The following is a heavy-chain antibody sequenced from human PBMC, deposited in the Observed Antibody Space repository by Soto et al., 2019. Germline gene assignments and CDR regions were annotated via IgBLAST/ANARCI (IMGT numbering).Heavy chain of an antibody. V-gene: IGHV4-30-4*01. Sequence: SETLSLTCTVSGGSISSGDYYWSWIRQPPGKGLEWIGYIYYSGSTYYNPSLKSRVTISVDTSKNQFSLKLSSVTAADTAVYYCAMFRRGWYVSSDYWGQGTLVTVS. CDR3: AMFRRGWYVSSDY. D-gene: IGHD6-19*01. J-gene: IGHJ4*02. CDR1: GGSISSGDYY. CDR2: IYYSGST.